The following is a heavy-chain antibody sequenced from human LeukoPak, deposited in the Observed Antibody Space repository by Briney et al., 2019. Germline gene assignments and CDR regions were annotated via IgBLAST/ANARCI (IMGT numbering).Heavy chain of an antibody. D-gene: IGHD3-9*01. J-gene: IGHJ4*02. Sequence: PGGSLRLSCAASGFTFSSYAMSWVRQAPGKGLEWVSAISGSGGSTYCADSVKGRFTISRDNSKNTLYLQMNSLRAEDTAVYYCAKTPSRGVRYFDHWGQGTLVTVSS. CDR3: AKTPSRGVRYFDH. CDR2: ISGSGGST. CDR1: GFTFSSYA. V-gene: IGHV3-23*01.